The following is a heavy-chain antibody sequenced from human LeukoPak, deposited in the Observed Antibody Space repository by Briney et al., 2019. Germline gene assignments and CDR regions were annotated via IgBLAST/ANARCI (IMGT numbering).Heavy chain of an antibody. J-gene: IGHJ4*02. V-gene: IGHV5-51*01. Sequence: GVSLQSSSKGSGYGFTSYWIGWVRPMPGKGRGWMGIIYPGDSDTRYSPYFQGQVTTSADKSISTAYLQWSSLKASDTGMYYCARYCSGGSCQPFDYWGQGTLVTVSS. CDR2: IYPGDSDT. CDR1: GYGFTSYW. CDR3: ARYCSGGSCQPFDY. D-gene: IGHD2-15*01.